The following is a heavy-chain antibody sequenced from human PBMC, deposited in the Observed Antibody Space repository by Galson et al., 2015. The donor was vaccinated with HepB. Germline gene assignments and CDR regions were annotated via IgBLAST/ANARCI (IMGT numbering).Heavy chain of an antibody. CDR3: AKGYGLFDS. CDR1: GFAFDTHA. CDR2: ISGNGDST. J-gene: IGHJ5*01. D-gene: IGHD5-18*01. V-gene: IGHV3-23*01. Sequence: SLRLSCAASGFAFDTHAMSWVRQAPGRGLEWISGISGNGDSTFYADSVKGRSTVSRDNSNNMLYLQMSSLRAEDAGLYFCAKGYGLFDSWGQGILVTVSS.